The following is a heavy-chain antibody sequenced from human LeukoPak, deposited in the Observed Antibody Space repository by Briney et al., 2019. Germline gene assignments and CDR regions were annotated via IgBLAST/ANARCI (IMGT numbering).Heavy chain of an antibody. CDR2: IIAYNGNT. Sequence: ASVKVSCKASGYTFTSYGISWVRQAPGQGLEWMGWIIAYNGNTNYAQKLQGRVTMTTDTSTSTAYMELRSLRSDDTAVYYCARATVTKNLLWYYYYGMDVWGQGTTVTVSS. V-gene: IGHV1-18*01. D-gene: IGHD4-17*01. CDR1: GYTFTSYG. CDR3: ARATVTKNLLWYYYYGMDV. J-gene: IGHJ6*02.